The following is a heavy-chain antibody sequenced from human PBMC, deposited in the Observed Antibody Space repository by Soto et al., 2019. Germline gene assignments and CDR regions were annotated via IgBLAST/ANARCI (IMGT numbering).Heavy chain of an antibody. D-gene: IGHD1-26*01. J-gene: IGHJ2*01. V-gene: IGHV3-74*01. Sequence: EVQLVESGGGLVQPGGSLRLSCAASGFTFSSYWMHWVRQAPGKGLVWVSRINSDGSSTNYADSVKGRFTISRDNAKNTLYLQMNSLRAGDTAVYYCARGGSLNWYFDLWGRGTLVTVSS. CDR1: GFTFSSYW. CDR2: INSDGSST. CDR3: ARGGSLNWYFDL.